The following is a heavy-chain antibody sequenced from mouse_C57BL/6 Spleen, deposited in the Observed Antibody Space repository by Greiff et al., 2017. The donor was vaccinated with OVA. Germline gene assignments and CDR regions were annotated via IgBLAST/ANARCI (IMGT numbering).Heavy chain of an antibody. Sequence: QVQLQQSGAELVRPGTSVKVSCKASGYAFTDYLIEWVKQRPGQGLEWIGVINPGSGGINYNEKFKGKATLTADKSSSTRYMQLISLTSAGAAVYYCAIARYHGMDYWGQGTSVTVSS. D-gene: IGHD6-1*01. J-gene: IGHJ4*01. V-gene: IGHV1-54*01. CDR3: AIARYHGMDY. CDR2: INPGSGGI. CDR1: GYAFTDYL.